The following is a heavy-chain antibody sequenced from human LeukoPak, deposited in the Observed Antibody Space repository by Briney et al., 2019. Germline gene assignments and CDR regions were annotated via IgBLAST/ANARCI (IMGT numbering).Heavy chain of an antibody. J-gene: IGHJ5*02. D-gene: IGHD6-6*01. V-gene: IGHV1-46*01. CDR2: INPNGGST. CDR1: GYTFTSYY. CDR3: ARDAGGPYINSSEWFDP. Sequence: GASVKVSCKASGYTFTSYYMHWVRQAPGEGLEWMGIINPNGGSTSYAQKFQGRVTMTRDMSTSTVYMELSSLRSEDTAVYYCARDAGGPYINSSEWFDPWGQGTLVTVSS.